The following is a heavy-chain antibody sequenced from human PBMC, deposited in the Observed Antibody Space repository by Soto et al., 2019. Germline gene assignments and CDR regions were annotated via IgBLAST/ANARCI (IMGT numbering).Heavy chain of an antibody. D-gene: IGHD2-15*01. Sequence: GGSLRLSCAASGFTFSSYSMNWVRQAPGKGLEWVSYISSSSSTIYYADSVKGRFTISRDNAKNSLYLQMNSLRAEDTAVYYCAREYCSGGSCYMYAFDIWGQGTMVTVSS. CDR3: AREYCSGGSCYMYAFDI. J-gene: IGHJ3*02. CDR1: GFTFSSYS. CDR2: ISSSSSTI. V-gene: IGHV3-48*01.